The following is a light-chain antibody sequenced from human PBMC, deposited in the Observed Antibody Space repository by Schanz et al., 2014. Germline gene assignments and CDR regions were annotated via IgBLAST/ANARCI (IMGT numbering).Light chain of an antibody. CDR2: DVS. CDR3: CSYSHTRTFVL. J-gene: IGLJ2*01. V-gene: IGLV2-11*01. CDR1: SSDVGGHNY. Sequence: QSALTQPRSVSGSPGQSVTISCAGTSSDVGGHNYVSWYQQHPGKAPKLIIYDVSVRPSGVPDRFSGSKSGNTASLTISGLQAEDEATYYCCSYSHTRTFVLFGGGTKLTVL.